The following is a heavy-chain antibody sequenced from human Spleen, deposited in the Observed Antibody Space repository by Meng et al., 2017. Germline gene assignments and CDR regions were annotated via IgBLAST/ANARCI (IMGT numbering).Heavy chain of an antibody. V-gene: IGHV3-9*01. J-gene: IGHJ4*02. Sequence: SLKISCAASGFTFDDYAMHWVRQAPGKGLEWVSGISWNSASIGYADSVKGRFTVSRDNAKNSLFLQMNSLRAEDTALYYCAKGYSTGYDGVGTFDYWGQGTLVTVSS. CDR2: ISWNSASI. D-gene: IGHD5-12*01. CDR1: GFTFDDYA. CDR3: AKGYSTGYDGVGTFDY.